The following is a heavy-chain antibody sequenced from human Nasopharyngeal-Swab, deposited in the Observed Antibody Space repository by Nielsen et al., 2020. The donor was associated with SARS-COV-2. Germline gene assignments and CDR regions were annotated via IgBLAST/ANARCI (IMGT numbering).Heavy chain of an antibody. J-gene: IGHJ4*02. CDR2: ISGSGGYT. CDR1: RFTFSRYG. V-gene: IGHV3-23*01. D-gene: IGHD6-19*01. Sequence: GESLKISCAASRFTFSRYGMSWVRQAPGKGLEWVSTISGSGGYTYYADSVKGRFTISRDNSKNTLYPQMNSLRVEDTAIYYCARGAFEYSSSWYDPYYFDYWGQGTLVTVSS. CDR3: ARGAFEYSSSWYDPYYFDY.